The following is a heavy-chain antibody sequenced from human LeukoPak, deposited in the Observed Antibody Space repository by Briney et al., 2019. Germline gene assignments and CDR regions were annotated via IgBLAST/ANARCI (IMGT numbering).Heavy chain of an antibody. CDR1: GYTFTGYS. J-gene: IGHJ1*01. CDR3: ARDHGYSSGWHEYFQH. Sequence: ASVKVSCKASGYTFTGYSMHWVRQAPGQGLEWVGWINPKGGGTIYGQKFQGRVTMTRDTSISTAYMELTSLRSDDTAVYYCARDHGYSSGWHEYFQHWGQGTLVTVSS. D-gene: IGHD6-19*01. V-gene: IGHV1-2*02. CDR2: INPKGGGT.